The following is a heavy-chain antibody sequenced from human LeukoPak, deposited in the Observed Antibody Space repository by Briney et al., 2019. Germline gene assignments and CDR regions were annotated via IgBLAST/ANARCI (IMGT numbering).Heavy chain of an antibody. V-gene: IGHV4-39*07. D-gene: IGHD7-27*01. CDR1: GGSISSSSYY. Sequence: SETLSLTCTVSGGSISSSSYYWGWIRQPPGKGLEWIGSIYYSGSTYYNPSLKSRVTISVDTSKNQFSLKLSSVTAADTAVYYCARLGPRSLDYWGQGTLVTVSS. CDR3: ARLGPRSLDY. CDR2: IYYSGST. J-gene: IGHJ4*02.